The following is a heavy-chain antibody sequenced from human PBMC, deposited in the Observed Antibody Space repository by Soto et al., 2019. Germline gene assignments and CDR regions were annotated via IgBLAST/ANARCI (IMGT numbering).Heavy chain of an antibody. Sequence: PSETLSLTCAVYGGSFSGYYWSWIRQPPGKGLEWIGEINHSGSTNYNPSLKSRVTISVDTSKNQFSLKLSSVTAADTAVYYCARAYFILIGAAGRPIDFRGKGILVT. V-gene: IGHV4-34*01. CDR1: GGSFSGYY. CDR3: ARAYFILIGAAGRPIDF. J-gene: IGHJ4*02. D-gene: IGHD6-13*01. CDR2: INHSGST.